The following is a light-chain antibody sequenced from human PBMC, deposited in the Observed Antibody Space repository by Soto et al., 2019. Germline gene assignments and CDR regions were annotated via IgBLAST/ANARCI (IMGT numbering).Light chain of an antibody. CDR2: NNN. CDR1: SPNLGTNT. V-gene: IGLV1-44*01. J-gene: IGLJ1*01. CDR3: ATWDDSLNGFFL. Sequence: QSVLTQPPPASGTPRQRVTISFSGSSPNLGTNTVNWYLELPGTAPKLLIYNNNKRPSGVPERFSGSKSGTSASLAISGLQSEDEANYYCATWDDSLNGFFLFGSGTKVTVL.